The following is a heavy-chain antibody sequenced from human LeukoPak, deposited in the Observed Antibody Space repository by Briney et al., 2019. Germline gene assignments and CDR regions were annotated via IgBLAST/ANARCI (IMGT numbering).Heavy chain of an antibody. J-gene: IGHJ4*02. Sequence: TSETLSLTCTVSGGTTSIYYWIWIRQIAGKGLEWIGRIHASGDTTYNPSLKSRVTMSLDTSKNQFSLKLSSVTAADTAVYYCARGLGLYYYGSGSYFLPYYWGQGTLVTVSS. V-gene: IGHV4-4*07. CDR3: ARGLGLYYYGSGSYFLPYY. CDR1: GGTTSIYY. D-gene: IGHD3-10*01. CDR2: IHASGDT.